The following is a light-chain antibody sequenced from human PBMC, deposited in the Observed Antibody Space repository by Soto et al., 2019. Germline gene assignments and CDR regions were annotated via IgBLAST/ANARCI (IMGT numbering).Light chain of an antibody. V-gene: IGKV3-15*01. CDR3: QQYNNWPLQT. CDR2: AAS. CDR1: QSVNSN. Sequence: ETVMTQSPATLSVSPGERATLSCRASQSVNSNLAWYQKRPGQAPRLLIYAASTRATGIPARFSGSGSGTEFTLTIISLQSEDFAVYYCQQYNNWPLQTFGQGTKVEIQ. J-gene: IGKJ1*01.